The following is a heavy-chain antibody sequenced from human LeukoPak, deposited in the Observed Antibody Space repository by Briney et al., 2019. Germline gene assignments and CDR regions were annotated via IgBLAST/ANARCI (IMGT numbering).Heavy chain of an antibody. D-gene: IGHD3-10*01. J-gene: IGHJ6*02. CDR3: ARDRYYYGLVSYDGMDV. Sequence: GASVKVSCKASGYTFTSYGISWVRQAPGQGLEWMGWISAYNGNTNYAQKLQGRVTMTTDTSTSTAYMELRSLRSDDTAVYYCARDRYYYGLVSYDGMDVWGQGTTVTVSS. V-gene: IGHV1-18*01. CDR1: GYTFTSYG. CDR2: ISAYNGNT.